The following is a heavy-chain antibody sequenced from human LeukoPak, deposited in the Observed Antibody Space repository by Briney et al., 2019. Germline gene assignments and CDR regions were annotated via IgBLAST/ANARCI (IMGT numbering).Heavy chain of an antibody. V-gene: IGHV4-59*01. D-gene: IGHD3-9*01. CDR1: GGSISSYY. CDR2: IYFSGST. J-gene: IGHJ6*02. CDR3: ARAKMGYILAYFYGMDV. Sequence: PSETLSLTCIVSGGSISSYYWSWIRQSPGKGLEWIGQIYFSGSTNYNPSFKSRVTISVDTSKNQVSLRLSSVTAADTAVYYCARAKMGYILAYFYGMDVWGQGTTVTAS.